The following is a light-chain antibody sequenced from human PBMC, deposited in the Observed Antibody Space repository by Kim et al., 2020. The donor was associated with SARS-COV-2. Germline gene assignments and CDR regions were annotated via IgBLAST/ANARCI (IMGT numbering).Light chain of an antibody. CDR3: QQYDNSPLT. CDR1: QSLSNTY. J-gene: IGKJ4*01. CDR2: GAS. Sequence: EIVLTQSPGTLSLSPGERATLSCRASQSLSNTYLAWYQQKPGQPPRLLIYGASSRATGIPDRFSGSGSGTDFTFSISRLEPEDFAVYYCQQYDNSPLTFGGGTKVEI. V-gene: IGKV3-20*01.